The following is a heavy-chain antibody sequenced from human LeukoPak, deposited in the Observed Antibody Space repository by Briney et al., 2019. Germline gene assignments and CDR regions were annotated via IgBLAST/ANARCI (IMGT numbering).Heavy chain of an antibody. CDR3: ARATLRGGNWYYFDY. CDR2: IYHSGST. D-gene: IGHD4-23*01. V-gene: IGHV4-30-2*01. Sequence: SETLSLTCAVSGGSISSGGYSWSWIRQPPGKGLEWIGYIYHSGSTYYNPSLKSRVTISVDRSKNQFSLKLSSVTAADTAVYYCARATLRGGNWYYFDYWGQGTLVTVSS. CDR1: GGSISSGGYS. J-gene: IGHJ4*02.